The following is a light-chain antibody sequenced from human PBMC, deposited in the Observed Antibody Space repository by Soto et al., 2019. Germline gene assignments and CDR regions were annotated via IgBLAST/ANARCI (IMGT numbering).Light chain of an antibody. CDR3: NSYRSTTTLV. Sequence: QSVLTQPASVAGSPGPAITISCTGTSSDVGGYNHVSWYQQHPGKAPKLMIYDVTDRPSGVSNRFSDSKSGNTASLAISGLQAEDEADYYCNSYRSTTTLVFGGGTQLTVL. CDR1: SSDVGGYNH. CDR2: DVT. V-gene: IGLV2-14*03. J-gene: IGLJ2*01.